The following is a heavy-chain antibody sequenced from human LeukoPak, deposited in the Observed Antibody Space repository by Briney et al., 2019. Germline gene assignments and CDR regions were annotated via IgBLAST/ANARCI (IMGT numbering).Heavy chain of an antibody. Sequence: ASVKVSCKASGSTFTSYYMHWVRQAPGQGLEWMGWINPNSGGTNHAQKFQGRVTMTRDTSISTAYMELSRLRSDDTAVYYCARGYCSGGSCYNWFDPWGQGTLVTVSS. D-gene: IGHD2-15*01. CDR1: GSTFTSYY. J-gene: IGHJ5*02. CDR2: INPNSGGT. CDR3: ARGYCSGGSCYNWFDP. V-gene: IGHV1-2*02.